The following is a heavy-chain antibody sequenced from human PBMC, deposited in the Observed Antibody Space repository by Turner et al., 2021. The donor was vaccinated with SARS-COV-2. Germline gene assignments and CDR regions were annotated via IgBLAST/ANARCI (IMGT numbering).Heavy chain of an antibody. V-gene: IGHV3-21*01. CDR2: ISSGSTYI. J-gene: IGHJ4*02. CDR1: GFTFSSFG. CDR3: ARDYHFDY. Sequence: EVQLVESGGGLVKPGGSLRLSCAASGFTFSSFGMNWVRQAPGKVLEFVASISSGSTYISYADSVKGRFTISRDNAKNSLYLQMNSLRAEDTAVYYCARDYHFDYWGQGTLVTVPS.